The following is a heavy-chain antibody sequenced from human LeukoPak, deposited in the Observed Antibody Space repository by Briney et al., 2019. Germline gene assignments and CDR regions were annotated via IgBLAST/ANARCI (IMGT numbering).Heavy chain of an antibody. Sequence: GGSLRLSCAASRFTFSNFDMHWVRQAPGKGLEWVTFIRFDGSNEYYTDSVRGRFTISRDNSKNTLYLQMSSLRPEDTSVYYCARQIGVSIDYCGQGTLVTVSS. V-gene: IGHV3-30*02. CDR2: IRFDGSNE. CDR3: ARQIGVSIDY. CDR1: RFTFSNFD. D-gene: IGHD5/OR15-5a*01. J-gene: IGHJ4*02.